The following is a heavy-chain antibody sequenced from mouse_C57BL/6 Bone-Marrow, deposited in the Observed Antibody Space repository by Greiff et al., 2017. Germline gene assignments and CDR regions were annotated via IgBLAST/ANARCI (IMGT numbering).Heavy chain of an antibody. CDR3: ARYGSSSFAY. CDR1: GFTFSSYA. CDR2: ISDGGSYT. Sequence: EVKLVESGGGLVKPGGSLKLSCAASGFTFSSYAMSWVRQTPEKRLEWVATISDGGSYTYYPDNVKGRFTISRDNAKNNLYLQMSHLKSEDTAMYYCARYGSSSFAYWGQGTLVTVSA. J-gene: IGHJ3*01. D-gene: IGHD1-1*01. V-gene: IGHV5-4*03.